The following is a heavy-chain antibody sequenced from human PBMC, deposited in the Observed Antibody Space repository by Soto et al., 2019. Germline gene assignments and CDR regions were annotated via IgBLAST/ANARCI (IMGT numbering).Heavy chain of an antibody. CDR1: CAAINGGSYY. CDR2: IYYSGST. Sequence: SETLSLTCSVSCAAINGGSYYWSWIRQPPGKGLEWIGYIYYSGSTNYNPSLKSRVTISVDTTKNQFSLKLSSVTAADTAVYYCARGAYGGNWFDPWGQGTLVTVSS. J-gene: IGHJ5*02. CDR3: ARGAYGGNWFDP. D-gene: IGHD5-12*01. V-gene: IGHV4-61*01.